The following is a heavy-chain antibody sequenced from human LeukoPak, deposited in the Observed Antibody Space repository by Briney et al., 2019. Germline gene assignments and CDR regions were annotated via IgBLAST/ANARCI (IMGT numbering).Heavy chain of an antibody. CDR1: GSTFSSYW. D-gene: IGHD2/OR15-2a*01. CDR2: IKRDGSEK. J-gene: IGHJ4*02. V-gene: IGHV3-7*01. CDR3: ARESLVIYEPYYFDY. Sequence: GGSLRLSCAASGSTFSSYWMSWVRQAPGKGLEWVANIKRDGSEKYYVDSVKGRFTISRDNAKTSLYLQMNSLRAEDAAVYYCARESLVIYEPYYFDYWGQGILVTVSS.